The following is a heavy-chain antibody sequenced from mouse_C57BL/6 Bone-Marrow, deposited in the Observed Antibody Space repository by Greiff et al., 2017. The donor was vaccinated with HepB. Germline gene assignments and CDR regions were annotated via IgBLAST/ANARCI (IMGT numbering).Heavy chain of an antibody. Sequence: EVKLVESGGGLEQSGRSLRLSCATSGFTFSDFYMEWVRQAPGKGLEWIAASRNKANDYTTEYSASVKGRFIVSRDTSQSILYLQMNALRAEDTAIYYCARDAYTTVVGNYAMDYWGQGTSVTVSS. V-gene: IGHV7-1*01. J-gene: IGHJ4*01. D-gene: IGHD1-1*01. CDR1: GFTFSDFY. CDR3: ARDAYTTVVGNYAMDY. CDR2: SRNKANDYTT.